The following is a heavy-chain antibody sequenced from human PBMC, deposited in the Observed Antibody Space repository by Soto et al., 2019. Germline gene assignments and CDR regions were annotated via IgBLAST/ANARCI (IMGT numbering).Heavy chain of an antibody. V-gene: IGHV1-69*13. D-gene: IGHD3-22*01. CDR2: IIPMFGTA. J-gene: IGHJ4*02. Sequence: SVKVSCKASGGTFSRYAINWVRQAPGQGLEWMGGIIPMFGTANYAQKFQGRVTITADESTNTGYMELRSLISEDTAVYYCARDGTLYDSSGYYYLYWGQGTL. CDR1: GGTFSRYA. CDR3: ARDGTLYDSSGYYYLY.